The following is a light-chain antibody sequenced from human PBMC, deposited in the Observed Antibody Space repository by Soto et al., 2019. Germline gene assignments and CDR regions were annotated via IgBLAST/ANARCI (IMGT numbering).Light chain of an antibody. CDR2: LNSDGRH. V-gene: IGLV4-69*01. J-gene: IGLJ2*01. CDR1: SGHSNYA. Sequence: QSVLTQSPSASASLGASVKLTCTLSSGHSNYAIAWHQQQPEKGPRYLMKLNSDGRHSKGDGIPDRFSGSTSGAERYLTISSLQSEDEADYSCQTWGTGIQVFGGGTKLTVL. CDR3: QTWGTGIQV.